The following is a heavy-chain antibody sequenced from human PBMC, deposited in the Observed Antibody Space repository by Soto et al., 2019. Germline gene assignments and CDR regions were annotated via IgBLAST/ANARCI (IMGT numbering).Heavy chain of an antibody. V-gene: IGHV3-23*01. D-gene: IGHD1-26*01. CDR3: AKVTVSGQNYYYYYGMDV. Sequence: PGGSLRLSCAASGFTFSSYAMSWVRQAPGKGLEWVSAISGSGGSTYYADSVKGRFTISRDNSKNTLYLQMNSLRAEDTAVYYCAKVTVSGQNYYYYYGMDVWGQGTTVTVSS. CDR1: GFTFSSYA. CDR2: ISGSGGST. J-gene: IGHJ6*02.